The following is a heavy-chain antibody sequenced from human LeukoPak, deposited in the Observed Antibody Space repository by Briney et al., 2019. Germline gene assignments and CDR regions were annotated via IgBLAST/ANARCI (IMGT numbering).Heavy chain of an antibody. D-gene: IGHD2-2*01. Sequence: GGSLRLSCAASGFTFSSYSMNWVRQAPGKGLEWVSSISSSSSYIYYADSVKGRFTISRDNAKNSLYLQMNSLRAEDTAVYYCARDPGFTVVPLWGQGTMVTVSS. CDR3: ARDPGFTVVPL. V-gene: IGHV3-21*01. CDR2: ISSSSSYI. CDR1: GFTFSSYS. J-gene: IGHJ3*01.